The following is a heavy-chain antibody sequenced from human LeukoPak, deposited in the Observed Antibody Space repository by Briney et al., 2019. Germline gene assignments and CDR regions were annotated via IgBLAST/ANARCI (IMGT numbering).Heavy chain of an antibody. Sequence: ETLSLTCAVYGGSFSGYYWSWVRQAPGKGLEWVSVIYSGGSTYYADSVKGRFTISRDNSKNTLYLQMNSLRAEDTAVYYCARGGSRGFDYWGQGTLVTVSS. J-gene: IGHJ4*02. CDR1: GGSFSGYY. D-gene: IGHD6-13*01. V-gene: IGHV3-53*01. CDR2: IYSGGST. CDR3: ARGGSRGFDY.